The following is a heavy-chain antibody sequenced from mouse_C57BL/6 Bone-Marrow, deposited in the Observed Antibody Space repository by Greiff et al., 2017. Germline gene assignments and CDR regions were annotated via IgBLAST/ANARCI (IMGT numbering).Heavy chain of an antibody. CDR2: IDPENGDT. CDR3: TTGATVVAWYFEG. Sequence: VQLQQSGAELVRPGASVKLSCTASGFNIKDDYMHWVKQRPEQGLEWIGWIDPENGDTEYASKFQGKATITADTSSNTAYLQLSSLTSEDTAVYYCTTGATVVAWYFEGWGTGTTVTVSS. V-gene: IGHV14-4*01. D-gene: IGHD1-1*01. CDR1: GFNIKDDY. J-gene: IGHJ1*03.